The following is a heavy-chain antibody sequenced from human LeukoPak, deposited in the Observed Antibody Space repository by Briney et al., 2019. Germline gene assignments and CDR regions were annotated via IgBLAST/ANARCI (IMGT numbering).Heavy chain of an antibody. Sequence: GGSLRLSCAASGFTFSSYNMNWVRQAPGKGLEWVSSISSSSSYIYYADSVKGRFTISRDNAKNSLYLQMNSLRAEDTAVYYCARDGITDIVVVPAASGFDYWGQGTLVTVSS. V-gene: IGHV3-21*01. J-gene: IGHJ4*02. CDR1: GFTFSSYN. D-gene: IGHD2-2*01. CDR3: ARDGITDIVVVPAASGFDY. CDR2: ISSSSSYI.